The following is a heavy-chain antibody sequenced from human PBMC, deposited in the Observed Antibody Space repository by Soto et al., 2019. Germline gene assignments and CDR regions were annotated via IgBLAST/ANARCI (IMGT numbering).Heavy chain of an antibody. CDR1: GFTFSSYG. CDR2: ISYDGSNK. Sequence: QVQLVESGGGVVQPGRSLRLSCAASGFTFSSYGMHWVRQAPGKGLEWVAVISYDGSNKYYADSVKGRFTISRDNSKNSLYLQMNSLRAEDTAVYYWAKYHSWDGSGSPDFDYWGQGTLVTVSS. D-gene: IGHD3-10*01. J-gene: IGHJ4*02. CDR3: AKYHSWDGSGSPDFDY. V-gene: IGHV3-30*18.